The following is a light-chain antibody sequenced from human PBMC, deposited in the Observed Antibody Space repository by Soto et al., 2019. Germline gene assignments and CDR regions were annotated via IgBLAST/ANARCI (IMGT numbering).Light chain of an antibody. CDR1: QSVSSN. V-gene: IGKV3-15*01. CDR3: QQYNDWWT. CDR2: GAS. J-gene: IGKJ1*01. Sequence: EIVMTQSPATLALSPVERATLSCRASQSVSSNLTWYQHKPGQAPRLLIYGASTRATGVPARFSGSGSGTEFTLTISSLQSEDFAVYYCQQYNDWWTFGQGTKVDIK.